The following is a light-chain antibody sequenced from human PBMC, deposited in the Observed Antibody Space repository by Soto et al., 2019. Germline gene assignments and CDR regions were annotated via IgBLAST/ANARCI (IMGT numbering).Light chain of an antibody. CDR3: MQALQTPRT. V-gene: IGKV2-28*01. CDR1: QSLLHSTGYNY. Sequence: DTMMTQSPLSLPVTPGEPASISCRSSQSLLHSTGYNYLDWYLQKPGQSPQLLIYLGSNRASGVPDRFSGSGSGTDFTLKISRVEAEDVGIYYCMQALQTPRTFGQGTKVEIK. J-gene: IGKJ1*01. CDR2: LGS.